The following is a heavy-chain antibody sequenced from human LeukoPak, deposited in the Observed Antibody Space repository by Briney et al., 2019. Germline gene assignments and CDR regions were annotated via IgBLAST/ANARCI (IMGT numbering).Heavy chain of an antibody. CDR3: ARGFYGAGSHFDY. J-gene: IGHJ4*02. CDR1: GGSISSGDFP. Sequence: PSQTLSLTCAVSGGSISSGDFPWSWIRQPPGKGLEWIGYIFHTGHTSYNPSLKSRVTIPVHMSKNHLSLRLTSVTAADTAVYYCARGFYGAGSHFDYWGQGTLVTVSS. CDR2: IFHTGHT. V-gene: IGHV4-30-2*01. D-gene: IGHD3-10*01.